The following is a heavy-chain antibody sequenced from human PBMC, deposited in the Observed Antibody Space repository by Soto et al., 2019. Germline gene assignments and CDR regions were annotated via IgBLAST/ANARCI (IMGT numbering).Heavy chain of an antibody. Sequence: GGSLRLSCAASGFTFSSYGMHWVRQAPGKGLEWVAVIWYDGSNKYCADSVKGRFTISRDNSKNTLYLQMNSLRAEDTAVYYCARDYDSSGYPRYYFDYWGQGTLVTVSS. V-gene: IGHV3-33*01. CDR3: ARDYDSSGYPRYYFDY. J-gene: IGHJ4*02. CDR2: IWYDGSNK. CDR1: GFTFSSYG. D-gene: IGHD3-22*01.